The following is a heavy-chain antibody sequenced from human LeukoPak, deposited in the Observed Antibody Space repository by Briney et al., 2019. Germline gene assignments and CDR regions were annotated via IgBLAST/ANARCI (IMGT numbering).Heavy chain of an antibody. CDR2: ISAYNGNT. Sequence: GASVKVSCKASGGTFSSYAISWVRQAPGQGLEWMGWISAYNGNTNYAQKLQGRVTMTTDTSTSTAYMELRSLRSDDTAVYYCARDKDPYDSSGYYLVYWGQGTLVTVSS. V-gene: IGHV1-18*01. CDR3: ARDKDPYDSSGYYLVY. J-gene: IGHJ4*02. D-gene: IGHD3-22*01. CDR1: GGTFSSYA.